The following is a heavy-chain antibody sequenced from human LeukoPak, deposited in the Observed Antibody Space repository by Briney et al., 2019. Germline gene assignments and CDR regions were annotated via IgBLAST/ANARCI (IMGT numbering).Heavy chain of an antibody. Sequence: QPGGSLRLSCVASEFTFSSYAMHWVRQAPGKGLEWVAVISYDGSNKYYADSVKGRFTISRDNSKNTLYLQMNSLRAEDTAVYYCARGPSGYCSGGSCYSFSVNDAFDIWGQGTMVTVSS. CDR3: ARGPSGYCSGGSCYSFSVNDAFDI. D-gene: IGHD2-15*01. V-gene: IGHV3-30-3*01. J-gene: IGHJ3*02. CDR1: EFTFSSYA. CDR2: ISYDGSNK.